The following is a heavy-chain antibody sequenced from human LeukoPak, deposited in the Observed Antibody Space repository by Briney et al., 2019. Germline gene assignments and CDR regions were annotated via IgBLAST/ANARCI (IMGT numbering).Heavy chain of an antibody. V-gene: IGHV3-21*01. J-gene: IGHJ4*02. CDR3: AREVYCSHTTCYYFDY. Sequence: PGGSLRLSCAASGFTFSSYSMNWVRQAPGKGLEWVSSISDSSRYIFYADLVKGRFTISRDNAKSSLYLQMNSLRAEDTAAYYCAREVYCSHTTCYYFDYWGLGTLVTVSS. D-gene: IGHD2/OR15-2a*01. CDR1: GFTFSSYS. CDR2: ISDSSRYI.